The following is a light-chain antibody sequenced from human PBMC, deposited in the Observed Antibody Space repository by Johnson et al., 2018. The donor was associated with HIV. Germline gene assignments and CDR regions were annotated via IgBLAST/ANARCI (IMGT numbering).Light chain of an antibody. CDR1: SSNIGNNY. V-gene: IGLV1-51*01. Sequence: QSVLTQPPSVSAAPGQKVTISCSGSSSNIGNNYVSWYQQLPGTAPKLLIYDNNKRPSGIPDLFSGSKSGTSATLGITGLQTGDEADYYCGTWDSSLSVVFGTVTKVTVL. CDR3: GTWDSSLSVV. CDR2: DNN. J-gene: IGLJ1*01.